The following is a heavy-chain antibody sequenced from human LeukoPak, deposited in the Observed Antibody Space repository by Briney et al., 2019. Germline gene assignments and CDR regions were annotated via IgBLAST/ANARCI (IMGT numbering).Heavy chain of an antibody. CDR3: VKNYDFLTGYAS. V-gene: IGHV1-8*01. Sequence: ASVKVSCKASGYTFTTYDINWVRQATGQGLEWMGWVNPNSGVTRYAQKFQGRVTMTRNTSISTAYMELSSLRSEDTAVYYCVKNYDFLTGYASWGQGTLVTVSS. D-gene: IGHD3-9*01. J-gene: IGHJ4*02. CDR1: GYTFTTYD. CDR2: VNPNSGVT.